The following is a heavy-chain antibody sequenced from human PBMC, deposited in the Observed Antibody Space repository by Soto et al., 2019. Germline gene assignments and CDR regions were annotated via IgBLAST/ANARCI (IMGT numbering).Heavy chain of an antibody. J-gene: IGHJ4*02. Sequence: VQLVESGGGVVQPGRSLRLSCSASGFTLSGHGMYWVRQAPGEGLEWVAAVSNDGTNNYYGDSVKGRFTISRDNYKKTLYLQMNSLGAEDTAVYYCARGDDTSVYSALDYWGQGTLVTVSS. V-gene: IGHV3-33*05. CDR2: VSNDGTNN. CDR3: ARGDDTSVYSALDY. CDR1: GFTLSGHG. D-gene: IGHD3-22*01.